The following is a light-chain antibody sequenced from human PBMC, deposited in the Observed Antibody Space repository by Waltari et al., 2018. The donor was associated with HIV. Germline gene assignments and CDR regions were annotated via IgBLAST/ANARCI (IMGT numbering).Light chain of an antibody. CDR3: SSYATAGTYVL. J-gene: IGLJ2*01. CDR1: SSDVGGYNY. CDR2: DVS. Sequence: QSALTQPASVSGSPGQSITISCTGTSSDVGGYNYVSWYQQHPGKAPKLMIYDVSKRPSGVSNRFSGSKSGNTASLTISGLQAEDEADYYCSSYATAGTYVLFGGGTKLTVL. V-gene: IGLV2-14*01.